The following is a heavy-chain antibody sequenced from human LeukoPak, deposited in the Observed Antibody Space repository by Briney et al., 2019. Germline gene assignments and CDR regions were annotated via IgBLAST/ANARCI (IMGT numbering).Heavy chain of an antibody. CDR3: AXVXDYYYDSTAFDI. D-gene: IGHD3-22*01. J-gene: IGHJ3*02. V-gene: IGHV3-48*01. Sequence: GGSLRLSCAASGFTFSSYSMNWVRQAPGKGLEWVSYISSSSSTIYYADSVKGRFTISRDNAKNSLYLQMNSLRAEDTAVYYCAXVXDYYYDSTAFDIWGQGTMVTVSS. CDR2: ISSSSSTI. CDR1: GFTFSSYS.